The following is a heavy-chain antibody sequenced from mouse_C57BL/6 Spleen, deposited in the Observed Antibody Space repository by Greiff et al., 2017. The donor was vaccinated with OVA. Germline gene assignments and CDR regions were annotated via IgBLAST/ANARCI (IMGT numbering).Heavy chain of an antibody. CDR1: GFTFSDYG. CDR2: ISSGSSTI. V-gene: IGHV5-17*01. J-gene: IGHJ2*01. CDR3: ARPGWGYYFDY. Sequence: EVKLMESGGGLVKPGGSLKLSCAASGFTFSDYGMHWVRQAPEKGLEWVAYISSGSSTIYYADTVKGRFTISRDNAKNTLFLQMTSLRSEDTAMYYCARPGWGYYFDYWGQGTTLTVSS. D-gene: IGHD2-3*01.